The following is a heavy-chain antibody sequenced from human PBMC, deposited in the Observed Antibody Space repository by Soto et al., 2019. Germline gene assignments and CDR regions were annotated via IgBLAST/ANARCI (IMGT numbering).Heavy chain of an antibody. CDR2: IYYSGST. V-gene: IGHV4-59*01. D-gene: IGHD3-10*01. CDR1: GGSISSYY. Sequence: SETLSLTCTVSGGSISSYYWSWIRQPPGKGLEWIGYIYYSGSTNYNPSLKSRVTISVDTSKNQFSLKLSSVTAADTAVYYCARDSHYYGSGSYYIFDYWGQGTLVTVSS. CDR3: ARDSHYYGSGSYYIFDY. J-gene: IGHJ4*02.